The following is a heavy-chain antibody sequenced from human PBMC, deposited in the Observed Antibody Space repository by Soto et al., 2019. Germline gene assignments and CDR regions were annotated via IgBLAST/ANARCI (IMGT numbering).Heavy chain of an antibody. CDR3: AKERGTTGAFDI. D-gene: IGHD1-7*01. CDR2: ISYDGSNK. Sequence: GGSLRLSCAASGFTFSSYGMHWVRQAPGKGLEWVAVISYDGSNKYYADSVKGRFTISRDNSKNTLYLQMNSLRAEDTAVYYCAKERGTTGAFDIWGQGRRVTVSS. V-gene: IGHV3-30*18. CDR1: GFTFSSYG. J-gene: IGHJ3*02.